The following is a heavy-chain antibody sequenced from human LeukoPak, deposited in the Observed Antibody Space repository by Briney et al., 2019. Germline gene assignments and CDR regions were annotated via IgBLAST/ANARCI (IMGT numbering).Heavy chain of an antibody. CDR3: ANLIPPGWFDP. CDR2: IYYSGST. V-gene: IGHV4-59*08. J-gene: IGHJ5*02. CDR1: GGSISSYY. Sequence: SETLSLTCTVSGGSISSYYWSWIRQPPGKGLEWIGYIYYSGSTNYNPSLKSRVTISVDTSKNQFFLKLSSVTAADTAVYYCANLIPPGWFDPWGQGTLVTVSS.